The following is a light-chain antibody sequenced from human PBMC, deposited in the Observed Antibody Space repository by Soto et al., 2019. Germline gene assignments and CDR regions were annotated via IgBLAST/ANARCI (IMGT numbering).Light chain of an antibody. Sequence: EIVMTQSPATLSVSPGVRATLSCRASQSVFSSLAWYQQRPGQAPRLLIYGSATRATGTPDRFSGSGSGTEFTLTISSLQSEDSAVYYCQQYHSWPAFGQGTKVDIK. CDR3: QQYHSWPA. CDR1: QSVFSS. CDR2: GSA. V-gene: IGKV3-15*01. J-gene: IGKJ1*01.